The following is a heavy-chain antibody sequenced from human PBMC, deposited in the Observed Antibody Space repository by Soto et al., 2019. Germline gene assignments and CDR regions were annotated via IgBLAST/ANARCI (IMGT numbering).Heavy chain of an antibody. CDR3: ANDVSLRRWFAP. J-gene: IGHJ5*02. V-gene: IGHV4-4*07. D-gene: IGHD3-16*01. CDR1: GASIRSYH. CDR2: MQHTGNT. Sequence: QVQLQESGPGLVKPSETLSFTCAVSGASIRSYHWSWIRQPAGKGLEWIGRMQHTGNTNYNPSLKSRVTFSVDTSNNQISLKITSLTAAATAVYFCANDVSLRRWFAPWGQGILVIVSS.